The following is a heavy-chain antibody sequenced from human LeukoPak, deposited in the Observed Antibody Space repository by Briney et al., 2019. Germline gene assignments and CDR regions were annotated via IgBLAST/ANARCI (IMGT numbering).Heavy chain of an antibody. V-gene: IGHV4-59*01. CDR1: GASIIGPKW. Sequence: IPSETLSLTCTVSGASIIGPKWWNWVRLSPGKGLEWIGYICYSGSTNYNPSLKSRVTISVDTSKNQFSLKLSSVTAADTAVYYCARDRSNAFDIWGQGTMVTVSS. CDR3: ARDRSNAFDI. J-gene: IGHJ3*02. CDR2: ICYSGST.